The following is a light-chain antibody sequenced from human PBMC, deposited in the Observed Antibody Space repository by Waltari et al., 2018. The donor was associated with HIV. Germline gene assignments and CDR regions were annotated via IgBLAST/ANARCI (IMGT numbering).Light chain of an antibody. Sequence: SYVLTQAPSVSVAPGQTARVTCGGNTIGDKNVNWYQQKPGQAPVSVVYDGSDRPSGIPERFSGSNSGNTATLTINRVEAGDEADYYCQVWDSSSDHAIFGGGTKLTVL. CDR2: DGS. V-gene: IGLV3-21*02. CDR1: TIGDKN. CDR3: QVWDSSSDHAI. J-gene: IGLJ2*01.